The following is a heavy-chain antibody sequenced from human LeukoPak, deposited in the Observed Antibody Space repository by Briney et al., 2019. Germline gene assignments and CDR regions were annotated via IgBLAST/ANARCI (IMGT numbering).Heavy chain of an antibody. D-gene: IGHD3-10*01. CDR3: ASPYYYGSGSYDLGAFYI. CDR1: GFTVSSNY. Sequence: GGSLRLSCAASGFTVSSNYMSWVRQAPGKGLEWVSDIYSGGSTYYADSVKGRFTIPRDNSKNTLYLQMNCLRAEDTAVYYCASPYYYGSGSYDLGAFYIWGQGTMVTVSS. CDR2: IYSGGST. V-gene: IGHV3-66*01. J-gene: IGHJ3*02.